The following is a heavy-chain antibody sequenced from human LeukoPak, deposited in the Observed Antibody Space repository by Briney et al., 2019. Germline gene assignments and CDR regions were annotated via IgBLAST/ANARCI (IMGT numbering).Heavy chain of an antibody. CDR3: ARVLEGSSGQHWYFDL. D-gene: IGHD6-19*01. Sequence: SETLSLTCAVYGGSFSGYYWSWIRQPPGKGLEWIGEISHSGSTNYNPSLKSRVTISVDTSKNQFSLRLSSVTAADTAVYYCARVLEGSSGQHWYFDLWGRGTLVTVSS. V-gene: IGHV4-34*01. J-gene: IGHJ2*01. CDR1: GGSFSGYY. CDR2: ISHSGST.